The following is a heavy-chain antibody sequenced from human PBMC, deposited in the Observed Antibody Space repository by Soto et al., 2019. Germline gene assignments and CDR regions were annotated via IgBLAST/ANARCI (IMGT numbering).Heavy chain of an antibody. J-gene: IGHJ4*02. V-gene: IGHV3-53*01. D-gene: IGHD3-10*01. CDR1: GFTVSNNY. Sequence: EVQLVESGGGLIQPGGSLRLSCAVSGFTVSNNYMSWVRQAPGKGLEGVSVIYSGGYTAYGDSVKGRFTISRDNSKDTILLQKKNLGGADAAVLFWGTPPGGGGYWGQGTLVTVSS. CDR3: GTPPGGGGY. CDR2: IYSGGYT.